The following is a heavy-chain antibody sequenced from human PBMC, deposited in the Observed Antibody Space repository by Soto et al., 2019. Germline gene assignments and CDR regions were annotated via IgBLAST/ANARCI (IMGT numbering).Heavy chain of an antibody. J-gene: IGHJ6*02. Sequence: SETLSLTCTVSGGSISSGGYYWSWIRQHPGKGLEWIGYIYYSGSTYYNPSLKSRVTISVDTSKNQFSLKLSSVTAADTAVYYCARATYYDFWSGEIYYYYGMDVWGQGTTVTVSS. V-gene: IGHV4-31*03. CDR1: GGSISSGGYY. CDR2: IYYSGST. CDR3: ARATYYDFWSGEIYYYYGMDV. D-gene: IGHD3-3*01.